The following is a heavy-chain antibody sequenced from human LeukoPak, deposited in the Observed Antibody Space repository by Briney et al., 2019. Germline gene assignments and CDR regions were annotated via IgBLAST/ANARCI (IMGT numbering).Heavy chain of an antibody. CDR3: ARDLAPTVTYYFDY. J-gene: IGHJ4*02. V-gene: IGHV3-30*09. Sequence: GGSLRLSCAASGFTFSSYAMHWVRQAPGKGLEWVAVISYDGSDKYYADSVKGRFAISRDNSKNTLYLQMNSLRAEDTAVYYCARDLAPTVTYYFDYWGQGTLVTVSS. CDR2: ISYDGSDK. D-gene: IGHD4-11*01. CDR1: GFTFSSYA.